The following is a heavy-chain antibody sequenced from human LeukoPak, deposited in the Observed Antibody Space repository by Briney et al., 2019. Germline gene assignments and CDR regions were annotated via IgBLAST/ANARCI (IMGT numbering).Heavy chain of an antibody. V-gene: IGHV4-31*03. CDR3: AGMTMVTGGFDY. CDR1: GGSISSGGYY. J-gene: IGHJ4*02. Sequence: SETLSLTCTVSGGSISSGGYYWNWIRQHPGKGLEWIGYIYCSGSTFYNPSLMSRVTISLDTSKNQFSLKLSSVTAADTAVYYCAGMTMVTGGFDYWGQGTLVTVSS. D-gene: IGHD4/OR15-4a*01. CDR2: IYCSGST.